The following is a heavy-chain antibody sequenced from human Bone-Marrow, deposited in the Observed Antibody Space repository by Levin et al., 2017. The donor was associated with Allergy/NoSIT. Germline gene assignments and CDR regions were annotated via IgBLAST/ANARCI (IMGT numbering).Heavy chain of an antibody. CDR3: VRDSGLYGLDV. V-gene: IGHV3-33*01. CDR2: VWHDGRKK. CDR1: GFTFTTYG. J-gene: IGHJ6*02. D-gene: IGHD6-19*01. Sequence: GESLKISCATSGFTFTTYGMHWVRQAPGKGLEWVAVVWHDGRKKFHADSVRGRLTISRDNSENTVSLQMNSLTVEDTAVYYCVRDSGLYGLDVWGQGTTVIVSS.